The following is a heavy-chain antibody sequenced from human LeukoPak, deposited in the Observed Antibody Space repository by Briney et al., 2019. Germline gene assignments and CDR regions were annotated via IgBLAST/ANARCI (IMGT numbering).Heavy chain of an antibody. CDR1: GGSFSGYY. Sequence: SETLSLTCAVYGGSFSGYYWSWIRQPPGKGLEGIGEINYSGSTNYNPSLKSRVTISVDTSKNQFSLKLSSVTAADTAVYYCARSPWGPDAFDIWGQGTMVTVSS. V-gene: IGHV4-34*01. D-gene: IGHD3-16*01. CDR3: ARSPWGPDAFDI. J-gene: IGHJ3*02. CDR2: INYSGST.